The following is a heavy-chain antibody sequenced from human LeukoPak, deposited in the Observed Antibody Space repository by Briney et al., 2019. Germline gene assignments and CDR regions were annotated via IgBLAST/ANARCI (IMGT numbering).Heavy chain of an antibody. V-gene: IGHV4-31*03. CDR3: ARDKVLLWFGPADYYYYGMDV. Sequence: SETLSLTCTVSGGSISSGGDYWSWIRQHPGKGLEWLGYIYYSGSTYYNPSLKSRVTISVDTSKNQFSLKMSSVTAADTAVYYCARDKVLLWFGPADYYYYGMDVWGQGTTVTVSS. D-gene: IGHD3-10*01. CDR1: GGSISSGGDY. J-gene: IGHJ6*02. CDR2: IYYSGST.